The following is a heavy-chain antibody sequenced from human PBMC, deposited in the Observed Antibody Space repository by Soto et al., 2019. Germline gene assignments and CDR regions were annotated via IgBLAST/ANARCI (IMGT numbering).Heavy chain of an antibody. CDR2: IIPIFGTA. CDR3: ARGREVQSWTLLYAFDL. Sequence: SVKVSCKASGGTFSSYAISWVRQAPGQGLEWMGGIIPIFGTANYAQKFQGRVTITADESTSTAYMELSSMRSEDTAVYYCARGREVQSWTLLYAFDLWGQGTMVTVSS. D-gene: IGHD2-15*01. CDR1: GGTFSSYA. J-gene: IGHJ3*01. V-gene: IGHV1-69*13.